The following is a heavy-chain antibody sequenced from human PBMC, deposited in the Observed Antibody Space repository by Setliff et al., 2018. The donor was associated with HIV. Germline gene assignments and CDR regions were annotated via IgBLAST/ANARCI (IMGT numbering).Heavy chain of an antibody. V-gene: IGHV3-74*01. CDR1: GFTFSDYW. Sequence: GGSLRLSCAASGFTFSDYWMHWVRQAPGKGLVWVSRITADGSSTRYADSVNGRFTISRDNAKNTVYLEMNSLRAEDTAVYYCARDTEMITTTDAFDIWGPGTMVT. J-gene: IGHJ3*02. D-gene: IGHD3-22*01. CDR3: ARDTEMITTTDAFDI. CDR2: ITADGSST.